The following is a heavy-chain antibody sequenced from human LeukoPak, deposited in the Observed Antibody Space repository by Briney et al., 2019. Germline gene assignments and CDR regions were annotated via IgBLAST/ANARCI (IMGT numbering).Heavy chain of an antibody. V-gene: IGHV3-30*04. D-gene: IGHD1-26*01. CDR3: AKGGGGSGSYFDY. CDR2: ISYDGSNK. Sequence: PGGSLRLSCAASGFTFSSYAMHWVRQAPGKGLEWVAVISYDGSNKYYADSVRDRFTISRDNSKNTFYLQMNSLRAEDTAVYYCAKGGGGSGSYFDYWGQGTLVTVSS. CDR1: GFTFSSYA. J-gene: IGHJ4*02.